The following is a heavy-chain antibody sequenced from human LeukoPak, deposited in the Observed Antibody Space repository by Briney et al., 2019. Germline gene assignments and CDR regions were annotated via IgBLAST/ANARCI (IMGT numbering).Heavy chain of an antibody. D-gene: IGHD3-3*01. CDR2: ISGSGGST. CDR3: AKSALRFLEWLDTYYFDY. CDR1: GFTFSSCA. V-gene: IGHV3-23*01. Sequence: GGSLRLPCAASGFTFSSCAMSWVRQAPGKGLEWVSAISGSGGSTYYADSVKGRFTISRDNSKNTLYLQMNSLRAEDTAVYYCAKSALRFLEWLDTYYFDYWGQGTLVTVSS. J-gene: IGHJ4*02.